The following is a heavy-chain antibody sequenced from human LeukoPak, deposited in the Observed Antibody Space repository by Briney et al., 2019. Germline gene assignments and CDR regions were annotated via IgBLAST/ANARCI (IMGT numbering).Heavy chain of an antibody. D-gene: IGHD3/OR15-3a*01. CDR2: FDPEDGET. V-gene: IGHV1-24*01. CDR3: ATSLTHTNKRGLGDYYYYYGMDV. J-gene: IGHJ6*02. CDR1: GYTLTELS. Sequence: ASVKVSCKVSGYTLTELSMHWARQAPGKGLEWMGGFDPEDGETIYAQKFQGRVTMTEDTSTDTAYMELSSLRSEDTAVYYCATSLTHTNKRGLGDYYYYYGMDVWGQGTTVTVSS.